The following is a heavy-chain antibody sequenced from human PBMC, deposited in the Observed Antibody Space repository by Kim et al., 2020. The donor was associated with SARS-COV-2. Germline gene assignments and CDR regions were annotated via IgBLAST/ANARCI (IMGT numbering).Heavy chain of an antibody. J-gene: IGHJ6*01. CDR1: GFTFNTYA. D-gene: IGHD6-19*01. V-gene: IGHV3-74*01. CDR3: AIEQYRGGLYYYNCY. CDR2: INSDGSGT. Sequence: GGSLRLSCAASGFTFNTYAMHWVRQAPGKGLVCVSGINSDGSGTIYADSVRGRFTVSRDNSKNTLYLQMDSLRAEDTALYYCAIEQYRGGLYYYNCY.